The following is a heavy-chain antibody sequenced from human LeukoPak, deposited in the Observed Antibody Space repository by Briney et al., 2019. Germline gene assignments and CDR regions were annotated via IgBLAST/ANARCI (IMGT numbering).Heavy chain of an antibody. CDR1: GYTFTSYD. CDR3: ARGPWDYDSSGYQYYYYYYMDV. D-gene: IGHD3-22*01. V-gene: IGHV1-8*01. CDR2: MNPNSGNT. Sequence: WASVKVSCKASGYTFTSYDINWVRQATGQGLEWMGWMNPNSGNTGYAQKFQGRVTMTRNTSISTAYMELSSLRSEDTAVYYCARGPWDYDSSGYQYYYYYYMDVWGKETTVTVSS. J-gene: IGHJ6*03.